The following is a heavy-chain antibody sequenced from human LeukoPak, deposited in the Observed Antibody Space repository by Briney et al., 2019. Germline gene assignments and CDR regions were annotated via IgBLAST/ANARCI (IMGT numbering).Heavy chain of an antibody. D-gene: IGHD3-10*01. CDR1: GGSINSYY. Sequence: SETLSLTCTVSGGSINSYYWSWIRLPPGKGLDWIGYIYYGGATNYNPSLKSRVSISVDTSKNQFSLKLTSVTAADTAVYYCARGYYYGSGSYIDYWGQGTLVTVSS. CDR3: ARGYYYGSGSYIDY. CDR2: IYYGGAT. J-gene: IGHJ4*02. V-gene: IGHV4-59*01.